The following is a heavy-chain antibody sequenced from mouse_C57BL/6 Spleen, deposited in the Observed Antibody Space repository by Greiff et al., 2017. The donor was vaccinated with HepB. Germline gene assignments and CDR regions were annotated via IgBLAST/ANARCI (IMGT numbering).Heavy chain of an antibody. V-gene: IGHV1-81*01. D-gene: IGHD3-2*02. J-gene: IGHJ3*01. CDR2: IYPRSGNT. CDR1: GYTFTSYG. Sequence: VKLMESGAELARPGASVKLSCKASGYTFTSYGISWVKQRTGQGLEWIGEIYPRSGNTYYNEKFKGKATLTADKSSSTAYMELRSLTSEDSAVYFCGGGDSSAPFAYWGQGTLVTVSA. CDR3: GGGDSSAPFAY.